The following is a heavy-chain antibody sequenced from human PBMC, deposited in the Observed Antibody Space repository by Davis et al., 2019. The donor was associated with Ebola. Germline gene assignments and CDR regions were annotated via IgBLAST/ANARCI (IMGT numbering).Heavy chain of an antibody. CDR1: GFIFSTNA. D-gene: IGHD7-27*01. CDR3: AQDWAWGFDN. Sequence: PGGSLRLSCAASGFIFSTNAMSWVRQAPGKGLEWVSHISGSGGNTHYGDSVKGRFTISRDNSKNMVYLLMNSLRGEDTAIYYCAQDWAWGFDNGGQGTVVTVSS. V-gene: IGHV3-23*01. CDR2: ISGSGGNT. J-gene: IGHJ4*02.